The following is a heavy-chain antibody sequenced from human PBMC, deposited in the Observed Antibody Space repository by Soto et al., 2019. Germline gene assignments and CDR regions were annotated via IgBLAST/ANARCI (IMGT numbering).Heavy chain of an antibody. CDR2: ISGSGGGST. D-gene: IGHD1-26*01. J-gene: IGHJ4*02. V-gene: IGHV3-23*01. CDR3: ARDRPLVIVGANYFDY. Sequence: GGSLRLSCVASGFTFSSYAMSWVRQAPGKGLEWVSTISGSGGGSTYYADSVKGRFTISRDNSKNTLYLQMNSLRAEDTAVYYCARDRPLVIVGANYFDYWGQGTLVTVSS. CDR1: GFTFSSYA.